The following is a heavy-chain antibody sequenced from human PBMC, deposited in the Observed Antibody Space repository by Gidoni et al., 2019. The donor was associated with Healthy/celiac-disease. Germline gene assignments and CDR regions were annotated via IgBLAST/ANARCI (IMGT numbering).Heavy chain of an antibody. Sequence: EVQLVQSGAEVKKPGESLRISCKGSGHSFTSYWISWVRQMPGRGLEWRGRIDPGYSYTNYSPSCQGHVTISADKSISTAYLQWSSLKASDTAMYYCARHGRETGIAVAGSPDYWGQGTLVTVSS. CDR2: IDPGYSYT. CDR1: GHSFTSYW. CDR3: ARHGRETGIAVAGSPDY. V-gene: IGHV5-10-1*03. D-gene: IGHD6-19*01. J-gene: IGHJ4*02.